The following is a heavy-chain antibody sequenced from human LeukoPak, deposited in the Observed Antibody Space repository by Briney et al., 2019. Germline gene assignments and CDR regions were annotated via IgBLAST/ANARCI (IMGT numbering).Heavy chain of an antibody. D-gene: IGHD1-26*01. CDR3: ARYSGSYFDY. Sequence: GGSLRLSCAASGFTFSSYAMHWVRQAPGKGLEYVSAISSNGGSTYYANSVKGRFTISRDNSKNTLYLQMGSLRAEDMAVYYCARYSGSYFDYWGQGTLVTVSS. CDR1: GFTFSSYA. CDR2: ISSNGGST. J-gene: IGHJ4*02. V-gene: IGHV3-64*01.